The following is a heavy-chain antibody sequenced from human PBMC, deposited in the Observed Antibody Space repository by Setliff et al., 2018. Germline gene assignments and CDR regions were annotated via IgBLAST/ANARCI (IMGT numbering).Heavy chain of an antibody. J-gene: IGHJ4*02. CDR1: GFKFDDHV. CDR2: ITWNSDNT. CDR3: AGSRAWIPVLDS. V-gene: IGHV3-9*01. D-gene: IGHD5-18*01. Sequence: GGSLRLSCVASGFKFDDHVMYWVRQVPGKGLEWIAGITWNSDNTGYADSVKGRFTISRDNAKNSLSLQMNSLGVEDTALYYCAGSRAWIPVLDSWGQGLLVTVSS.